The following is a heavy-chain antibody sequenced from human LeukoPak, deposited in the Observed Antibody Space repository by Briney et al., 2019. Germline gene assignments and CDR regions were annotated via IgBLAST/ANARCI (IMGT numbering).Heavy chain of an antibody. Sequence: ASVKVSCKASGYTFTGYYMHWVRQAPGQGLEWMGWIDPKSGGTKYAQKFQGRVTMTRDMSFNTAYMDLRRLKSDDTAVYYCVRDMDRGQWLVRPYNWGQGTLVTVSS. CDR1: GYTFTGYY. J-gene: IGHJ4*02. CDR2: IDPKSGGT. CDR3: VRDMDRGQWLVRPYN. D-gene: IGHD6-19*01. V-gene: IGHV1-2*02.